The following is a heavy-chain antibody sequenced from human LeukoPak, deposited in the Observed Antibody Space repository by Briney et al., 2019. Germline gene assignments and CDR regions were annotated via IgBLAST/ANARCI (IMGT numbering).Heavy chain of an antibody. Sequence: SQTLSLTCTVSGASFNSGDQYWNWIRQSPGKGLEWIGSIHPSGTLYNNPSLESRVTMSMDTSKDQFSLNLNSVTAADTAVYFCSRGLDSRKLGYWGQGTLVTVSS. D-gene: IGHD3-22*01. CDR2: IHPSGTL. CDR3: SRGLDSRKLGY. CDR1: GASFNSGDQY. V-gene: IGHV4-31*03. J-gene: IGHJ4*02.